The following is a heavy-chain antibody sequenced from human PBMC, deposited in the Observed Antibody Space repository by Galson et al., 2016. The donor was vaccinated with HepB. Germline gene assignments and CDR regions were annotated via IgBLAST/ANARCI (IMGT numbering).Heavy chain of an antibody. CDR2: IRSKTYGGTT. J-gene: IGHJ4*02. CDR1: GFTFGDYA. D-gene: IGHD4-11*01. V-gene: IGHV3-49*03. CDR3: ARGTPDYRPYYFDY. Sequence: SLRLSCATSGFTFGDYAMSWFRQAPGKGLEWVGFIRSKTYGGTTEYAASVKARFTISRDDSKSFAYLQMSSLNTGDTAVDYCARGTPDYRPYYFDYWGQGTLVTVSS.